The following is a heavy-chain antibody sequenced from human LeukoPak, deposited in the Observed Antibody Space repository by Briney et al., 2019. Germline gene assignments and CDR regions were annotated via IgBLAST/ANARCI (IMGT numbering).Heavy chain of an antibody. V-gene: IGHV3-48*03. J-gene: IGHJ3*02. CDR1: GFTFSSYE. Sequence: PGGSLRLSCAASGFTFSSYEMNWVRQAPGKGLEWVSYISSSGSTIYHADSVKGRFTISRDNAKNSLYLQMNSLRAEDTAVYYCARDWNRGSYYSAFDIWGQGTKVTGSS. CDR3: ARDWNRGSYYSAFDI. D-gene: IGHD1-26*01. CDR2: ISSSGSTI.